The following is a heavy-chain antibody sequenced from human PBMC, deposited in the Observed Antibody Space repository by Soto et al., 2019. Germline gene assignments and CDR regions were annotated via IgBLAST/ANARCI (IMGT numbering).Heavy chain of an antibody. CDR3: ARDVCNYGSGFCGMDV. D-gene: IGHD3-10*01. V-gene: IGHV3-33*01. Sequence: LRLSCATSGFTFSNYAMHWVRQAPGKGLEWVAVIWYDGSDKNYADSVKGRFTISRDNSKNTLYLQMNSLRAEDTAVYYCARDVCNYGSGFCGMDVCGQGTTVTVYS. J-gene: IGHJ6*02. CDR2: IWYDGSDK. CDR1: GFTFSNYA.